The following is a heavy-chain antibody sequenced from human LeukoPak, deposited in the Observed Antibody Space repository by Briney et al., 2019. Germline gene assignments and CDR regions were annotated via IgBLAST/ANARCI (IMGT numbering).Heavy chain of an antibody. J-gene: IGHJ3*02. CDR3: ARDVSPPVSSGWYYAFDI. CDR2: ISSSSSYI. Sequence: GGSLRLSCAASGFTFSSSAMSWVRQAPGKGLEWVSSISSSSSYIYYADSVKGRFTISRDNAKNSLYLQMNSLRAEDTAVYYCARDVSPPVSSGWYYAFDIWGQGTMVTVSS. D-gene: IGHD6-19*01. V-gene: IGHV3-21*01. CDR1: GFTFSSSA.